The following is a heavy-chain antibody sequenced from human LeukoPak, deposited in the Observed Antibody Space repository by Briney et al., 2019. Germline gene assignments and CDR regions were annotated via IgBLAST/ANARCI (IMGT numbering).Heavy chain of an antibody. J-gene: IGHJ4*02. CDR1: GASFSSSTYY. CDR2: IYYSGST. CDR3: ARHAGGISATGTRPFDY. Sequence: SETLSLTCTVSGASFSSSTYYWGWIRQPPGEGLEWIGSIYYSGSTYYNPSLKSRVTMSVDTSKNQFSLKLSSVTAADTAVYYCARHAGGISATGTRPFDYWGQGTLVTVSS. V-gene: IGHV4-39*01. D-gene: IGHD6-13*01.